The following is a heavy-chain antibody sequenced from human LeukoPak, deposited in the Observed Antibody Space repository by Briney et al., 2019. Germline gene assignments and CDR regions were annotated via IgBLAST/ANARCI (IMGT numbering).Heavy chain of an antibody. CDR2: ISWDGGST. J-gene: IGHJ6*03. Sequence: PGGSLRLSCAASGFTFDDYAMHWVRQAPGKGLEWVSLISWDGGSTYYADSVKGRFTISRDNSKNSPYLQMNSLRAEDTALYYCAKESRYYYYMDVWGKGTTVTVSS. CDR3: AKESRYYYYMDV. CDR1: GFTFDDYA. V-gene: IGHV3-43D*03.